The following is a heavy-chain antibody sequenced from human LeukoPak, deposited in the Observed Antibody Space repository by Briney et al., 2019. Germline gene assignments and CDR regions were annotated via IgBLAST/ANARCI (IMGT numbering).Heavy chain of an antibody. V-gene: IGHV4-30-4*01. J-gene: IGHJ5*02. CDR3: ASLYGSGGYTYNWFDP. CDR1: GGSISSGDYY. Sequence: SQTLSLTCTVSGGSISSGDYYWSWIRQPPGKGLEWIGYIYYSGSTYYNPSLKSRVTISVDTSKNQFSLKLSSVTAADTAVYYCASLYGSGGYTYNWFDPWGQGTLVTVSS. D-gene: IGHD3-10*01. CDR2: IYYSGST.